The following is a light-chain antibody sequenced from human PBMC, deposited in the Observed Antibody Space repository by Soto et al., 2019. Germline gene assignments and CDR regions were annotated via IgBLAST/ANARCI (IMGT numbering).Light chain of an antibody. CDR1: QGISSY. CDR3: LQDYNYPRT. Sequence: AIRMTQSPSALSASTGDRVTITCRASQGISSYLAWYQQKPGKAPKLLIYAASTLQRGVPSRFSGSGSGTDFTLTISCLQSEDFATYYCLQDYNYPRTFGQGTKVDIK. CDR2: AAS. J-gene: IGKJ1*01. V-gene: IGKV1-8*01.